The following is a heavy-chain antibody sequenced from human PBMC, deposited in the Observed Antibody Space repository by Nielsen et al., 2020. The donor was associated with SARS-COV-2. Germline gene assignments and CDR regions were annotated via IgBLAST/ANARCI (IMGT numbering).Heavy chain of an antibody. D-gene: IGHD3-16*01. CDR3: ARLAYDYVWGSPYYYYYYMDV. J-gene: IGHJ6*03. V-gene: IGHV4-4*02. CDR2: IYHSGST. CDR1: GGSISSSNW. Sequence: SETLSLTCAVSGGSISSSNWWSWVRQPPGKGLEWIGEIYHSGSTNYNPSLKSRVTISVDKSKNQFSLKLSSVTAADTAVYYCARLAYDYVWGSPYYYYYYMDVWGKGTTVTVSS.